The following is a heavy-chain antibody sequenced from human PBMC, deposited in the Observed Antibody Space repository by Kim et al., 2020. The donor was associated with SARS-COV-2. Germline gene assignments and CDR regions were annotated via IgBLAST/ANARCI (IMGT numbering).Heavy chain of an antibody. V-gene: IGHV4-59*01. J-gene: IGHJ6*01. Sequence: SETLSLTCTVSVGSISSYYWSWIRQPPGKGLEWIGYIYYSGSTNYNPSLKSRVTISVDTSKNQFSLKLSSVTAADTAVYYCARTYYYGSGSYYKKDYGM. CDR1: VGSISSYY. CDR2: IYYSGST. D-gene: IGHD3-10*01. CDR3: ARTYYYGSGSYYKKDYGM.